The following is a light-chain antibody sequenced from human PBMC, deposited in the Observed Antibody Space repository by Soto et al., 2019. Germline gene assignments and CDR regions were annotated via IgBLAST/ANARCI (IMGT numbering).Light chain of an antibody. CDR1: QGVGRS. J-gene: IGKJ4*01. CDR3: QQYYYWPLT. V-gene: IGKV3-15*01. Sequence: QSPATLPTSPGERATLSCMASQGVGRSVAWSQQTPGQPPKLLIYSASTRASGVPARFSGSGSGTEFTLTISSLQYEDFAVYSCQQYYYWPLTFGEGTK. CDR2: SAS.